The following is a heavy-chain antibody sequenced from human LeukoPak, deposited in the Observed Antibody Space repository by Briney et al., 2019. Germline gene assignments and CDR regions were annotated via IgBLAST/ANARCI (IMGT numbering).Heavy chain of an antibody. Sequence: KPSETLSLTCAVYGGSFSSYYWSWIRQPPGKGLEWIGYIYYSGSTNYNPSLKSRVTISVDTSKNQFSLKLSSVTAADTAVYYCARDLHGGNSWDYYYYYMDVWGKGTTVTVSS. CDR3: ARDLHGGNSWDYYYYYMDV. J-gene: IGHJ6*03. V-gene: IGHV4-59*01. CDR2: IYYSGST. CDR1: GGSFSSYY. D-gene: IGHD4-23*01.